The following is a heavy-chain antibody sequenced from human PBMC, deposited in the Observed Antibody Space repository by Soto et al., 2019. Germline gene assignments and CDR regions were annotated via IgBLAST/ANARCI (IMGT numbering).Heavy chain of an antibody. CDR3: AKDRGVVTAPSDY. D-gene: IGHD2-21*02. J-gene: IGHJ4*02. CDR2: ISGSGGST. Sequence: PVGSLRLSCAASGFTFSSYAMSWVRQAPGKGLEWVSAISGSGGSTYYADSVKGRFTISRDNSKNTLYLQMNSLRAEDTAVYYCAKDRGVVTAPSDYWGQGTLVTVSS. CDR1: GFTFSSYA. V-gene: IGHV3-23*01.